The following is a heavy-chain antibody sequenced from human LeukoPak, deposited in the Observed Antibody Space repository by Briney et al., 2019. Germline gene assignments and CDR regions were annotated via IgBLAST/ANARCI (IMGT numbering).Heavy chain of an antibody. D-gene: IGHD4-23*01. CDR2: IRYDGSNK. J-gene: IGHJ4*02. CDR1: GFTFSSYG. CDR3: ARDSGWTTTVVTPGDY. Sequence: GGSLRLSCAASGFTFSSYGMHWVRQAPGKGLEWVAFIRYDGSNKYYADSVKGRFTISRDNSKNTLYLQMNSLRAEDTAVYYCARDSGWTTTVVTPGDYWGQGTLVTVSS. V-gene: IGHV3-30*02.